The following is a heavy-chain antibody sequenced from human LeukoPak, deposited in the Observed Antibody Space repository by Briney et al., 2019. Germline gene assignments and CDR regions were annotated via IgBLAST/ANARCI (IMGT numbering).Heavy chain of an antibody. V-gene: IGHV7-4-1*02. CDR3: ANALDYDILTGYYKPRPEYFQH. D-gene: IGHD3-9*01. CDR1: GYTFTSYA. Sequence: ASVKVSCKASGYTFTSYAMNWVRQAPGQGLEWMGWISTNTGNPTYAQGFTGRFVFSLDTSVSTAYLQISSLKAEDTAVYYCANALDYDILTGYYKPRPEYFQHWGQGTLVTVSS. CDR2: ISTNTGNP. J-gene: IGHJ1*01.